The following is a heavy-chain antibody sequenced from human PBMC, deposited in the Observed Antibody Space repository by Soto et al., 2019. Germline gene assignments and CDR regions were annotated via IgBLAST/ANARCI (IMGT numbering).Heavy chain of an antibody. Sequence: GQSLKISCKGSGYSFNSYWIGWVRQVPGKGLEWMGIIYPVDSDTRYSASFQGQVTISADKSISTAYLQWSSLKASDTAMYYCARLPYYDSSDDLTATFDYWGQGTLVTVSS. CDR2: IYPVDSDT. J-gene: IGHJ4*02. V-gene: IGHV5-51*01. D-gene: IGHD3-22*01. CDR3: ARLPYYDSSDDLTATFDY. CDR1: GYSFNSYW.